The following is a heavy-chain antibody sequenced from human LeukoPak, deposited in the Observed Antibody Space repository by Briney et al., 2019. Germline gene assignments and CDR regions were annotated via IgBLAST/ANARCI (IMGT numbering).Heavy chain of an antibody. D-gene: IGHD3-22*01. CDR1: GGSFTGYY. V-gene: IGHV4-34*01. CDR2: IKYSGST. CDR3: ARQRGDEYYYETIGYDYVGSQFDP. Sequence: SETLSLTCAVYGGSFTGYYWSWVRQFPGKGLEWIGEIKYSGSTNYNPSLKSRVTISVDTSKNQFSLKLSSVTAADTAVYYCARQRGDEYYYETIGYDYVGSQFDPWGQGTLVTVSS. J-gene: IGHJ5*02.